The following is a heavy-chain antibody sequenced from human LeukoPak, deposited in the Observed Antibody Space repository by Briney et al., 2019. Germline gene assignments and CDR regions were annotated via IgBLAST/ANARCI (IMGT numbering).Heavy chain of an antibody. V-gene: IGHV4-61*01. J-gene: IGHJ6*03. CDR2: IHYSGSA. D-gene: IGHD3-10*01. Sequence: SETLSLTCSVSGGSVRSGSYYWSWIRQPPGKGLERIGYIHYSGSANYNPSLKSRVTISVDTSKNQFSLKVSSVTAADTAVYYCARRSSDGYYYYYMDVWGKGTTVTVSS. CDR3: ARRSSDGYYYYYMDV. CDR1: GGSVRSGSYY.